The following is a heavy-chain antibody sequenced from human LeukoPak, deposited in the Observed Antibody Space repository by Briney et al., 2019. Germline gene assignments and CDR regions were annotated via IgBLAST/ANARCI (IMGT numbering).Heavy chain of an antibody. CDR1: GYTFTGYY. J-gene: IGHJ4*02. D-gene: IGHD3-22*01. CDR2: INPNSGGT. Sequence: ASVKVSCKASGYTFTGYYMHWVRQAPGQGPEWMGWINPNSGGTNYAQKFQGRVTMTRDTSISTAYMELSRLRSDDTAVYYCAREEAYDSSGYSPRWGQGTLVTVSS. V-gene: IGHV1-2*02. CDR3: AREEAYDSSGYSPR.